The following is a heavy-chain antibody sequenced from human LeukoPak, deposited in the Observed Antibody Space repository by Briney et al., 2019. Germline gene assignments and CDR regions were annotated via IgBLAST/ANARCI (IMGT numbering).Heavy chain of an antibody. J-gene: IGHJ4*02. D-gene: IGHD3-16*01. V-gene: IGHV1-69*13. CDR2: IIPIFGTA. CDR1: GGTFSSYA. Sequence: SVKVSCKASGGTFSSYAISWVRQAPGQGLEWMGGIIPIFGTANYAQRFQGRVTITADESTSTAYMELSSLRSEDTAVYYCARGNIPAEGGGIDYWGQGTLVTVSS. CDR3: ARGNIPAEGGGIDY.